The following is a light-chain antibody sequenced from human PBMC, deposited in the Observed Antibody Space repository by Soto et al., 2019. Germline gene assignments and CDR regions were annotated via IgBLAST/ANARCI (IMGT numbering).Light chain of an antibody. Sequence: AQPPPRAGGPGRGGTISFSGRKATIGSNTVNWYQQLPGAAPNLLIYSNNQRPSGVPDRFSGSKSGTSASLAISGLQSEDEADYYCAAWDESPNVPVFGGGTKVTVL. V-gene: IGLV1-44*01. CDR3: AAWDESPNVPV. J-gene: IGLJ3*02. CDR2: SNN. CDR1: KATIGSNT.